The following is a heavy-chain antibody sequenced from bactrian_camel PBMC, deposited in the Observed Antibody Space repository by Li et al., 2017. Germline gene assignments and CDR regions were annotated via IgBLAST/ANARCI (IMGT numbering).Heavy chain of an antibody. D-gene: IGHD1*01. J-gene: IGHJ4*01. CDR2: IYTGGGPT. Sequence: HVQLVESGGGSVQAGGSLTLSCVASGYTPSRYCIGWSRQAPGKEYEGVATIYTGGGPTYYADSVKGRFTVSSGKNTLTLQMNSLKPEDTAMYYCAARQPCRVWLGYEDPGEYNIWAREPRSPSP. CDR1: GYTPSRYC. V-gene: IGHV3S1*01.